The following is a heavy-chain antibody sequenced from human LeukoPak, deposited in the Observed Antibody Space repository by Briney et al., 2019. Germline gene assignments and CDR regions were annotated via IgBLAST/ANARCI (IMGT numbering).Heavy chain of an antibody. CDR1: GGSISSYY. Sequence: SETLSLTCTVSGGSISSYYWSWIRQPPAQGLEWIGYIYYSGSTNYNPSLKSRVTISVDTSKNQFSLELSSVTAADTAVYYCARSGSYYYDSSGSFFDYWGQGTLVTVSS. CDR3: ARSGSYYYDSSGSFFDY. J-gene: IGHJ4*02. V-gene: IGHV4-59*01. D-gene: IGHD3-22*01. CDR2: IYYSGST.